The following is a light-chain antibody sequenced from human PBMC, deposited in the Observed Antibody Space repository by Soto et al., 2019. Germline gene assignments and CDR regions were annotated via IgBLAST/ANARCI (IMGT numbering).Light chain of an antibody. CDR3: SLYTSENAYV. CDR2: EVS. J-gene: IGLJ1*01. CDR1: STDFVSYNR. Sequence: QSVLTQPPSVSGSPGQSVTICCTGTSTDFVSYNRVSWYQQPPGTAPKLMIYEVSKRPSGVPDRFSGSKSGNTASLTISGLQAADEADYYCSLYTSENAYVFGTGTKGTVL. V-gene: IGLV2-18*01.